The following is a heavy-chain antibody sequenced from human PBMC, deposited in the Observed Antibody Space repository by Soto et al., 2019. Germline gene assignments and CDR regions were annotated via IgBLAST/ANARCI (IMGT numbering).Heavy chain of an antibody. Sequence: LSLTCTVSGGSISSGDYYWSWIRQPPGKGLEWIGYIYYSGSTYYNPSLKSRVTISVDTSKNQFSLKLSSVTAADTAVYYCAGFNIAARLGYYYYGMDVWGQGTTVTVSS. J-gene: IGHJ6*02. D-gene: IGHD6-6*01. CDR2: IYYSGST. CDR3: AGFNIAARLGYYYYGMDV. CDR1: GGSISSGDYY. V-gene: IGHV4-30-4*01.